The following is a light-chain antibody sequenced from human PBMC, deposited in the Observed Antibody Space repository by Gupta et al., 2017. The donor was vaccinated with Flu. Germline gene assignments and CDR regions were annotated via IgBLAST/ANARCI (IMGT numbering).Light chain of an antibody. J-gene: IGKJ1*01. CDR3: MQSYQWPPT. CDR2: EVS. Sequence: CRSSQSRACSDRSTYLNWYQQRPGQAPRRLIYEVSSRETGVPDRFSGSGSGTDFTLNISRVEAEDVGIYYCMQSYQWPPTFGQGTRVEIK. CDR1: QSRACSDRSTY. V-gene: IGKV2-30*01.